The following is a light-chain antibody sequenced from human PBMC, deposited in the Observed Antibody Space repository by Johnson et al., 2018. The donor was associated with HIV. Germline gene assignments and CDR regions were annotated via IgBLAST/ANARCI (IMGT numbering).Light chain of an antibody. Sequence: QLVLTQPPSVSAAPGQKVTISCSGSSSNIGNNYVSWYQQLPGTAPKLLIYENNKRPSGIPDRISGAKSGTSATLGITGLLTGDEADYYCGTWDSSLSAGGFVFGTGTKVTVL. V-gene: IGLV1-51*02. CDR2: ENN. J-gene: IGLJ1*01. CDR3: GTWDSSLSAGGFV. CDR1: SSNIGNNY.